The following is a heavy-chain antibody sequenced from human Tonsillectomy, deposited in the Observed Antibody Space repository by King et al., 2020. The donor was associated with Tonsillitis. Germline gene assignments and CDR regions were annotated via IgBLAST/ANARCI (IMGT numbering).Heavy chain of an antibody. CDR2: IYWDDDK. J-gene: IGHJ4*02. V-gene: IGHV2-5*02. D-gene: IGHD3-22*01. CDR1: GFSLNTGGVG. Sequence: TLKESGPTLVKPTQTLTLTCTFSGFSLNTGGVGVGWVRQPPGKALEWLAPIYWDDDKRYRPSLKSRLTITKDTPKNQVVLTMTKMDPVDTATYYCARSPIGSGYYYFDYWGQGTLVTVSS. CDR3: ARSPIGSGYYYFDY.